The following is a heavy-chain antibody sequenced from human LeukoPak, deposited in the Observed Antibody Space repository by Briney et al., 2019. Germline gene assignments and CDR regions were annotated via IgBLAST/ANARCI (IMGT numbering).Heavy chain of an antibody. J-gene: IGHJ6*03. CDR2: VSFDGSNK. CDR1: GFAFSSSA. CDR3: ARDPTGRNYYYYYMDV. V-gene: IGHV3-30*19. D-gene: IGHD1-14*01. Sequence: GGSLRLSCAASGFAFSSSAMHWVRQSPDKGLEWLAIVSFDGSNKYYADSVKGRFTISRDNSKNTLYLQMNSLRAEDTAVYYCARDPTGRNYYYYYMDVWGKGTTVTVSS.